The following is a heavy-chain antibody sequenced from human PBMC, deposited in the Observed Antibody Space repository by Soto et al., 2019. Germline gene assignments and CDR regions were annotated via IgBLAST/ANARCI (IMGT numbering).Heavy chain of an antibody. CDR3: ARDCTSYHFWSGVGGMDV. D-gene: IGHD3-3*01. J-gene: IGHJ6*02. CDR1: GFTFSSYA. CDR2: VSYDGSNK. Sequence: PGGSLRLSCAASGFTFSSYAMHWVRQAPGKGLEWVAVVSYDGSNKYYADSVKGRFTISRDNSKNTLYLQMNSLRAEDTAVYYCARDCTSYHFWSGVGGMDVWGQGNTVTVSS. V-gene: IGHV3-30-3*01.